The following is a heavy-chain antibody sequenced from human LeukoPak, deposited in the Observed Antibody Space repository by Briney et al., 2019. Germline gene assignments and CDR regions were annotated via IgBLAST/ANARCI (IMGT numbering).Heavy chain of an antibody. CDR1: GYTFTGYY. CDR2: INPNSGGT. D-gene: IGHD3-3*01. V-gene: IGHV1-2*02. CDR3: ARDVPDDFWSGYYSPNYFDY. J-gene: IGHJ4*02. Sequence: GASVRVSCKASGYTFTGYYMHWVRQAPGQGLEWMGWINPNSGGTNYAQKFQGRFTMTRDTSISTAYVELSRLRSDDTAVYYCARDVPDDFWSGYYSPNYFDYWGQGTLVTVSS.